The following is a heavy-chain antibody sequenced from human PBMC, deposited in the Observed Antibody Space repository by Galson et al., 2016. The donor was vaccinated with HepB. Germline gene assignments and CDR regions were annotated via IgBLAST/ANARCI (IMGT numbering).Heavy chain of an antibody. V-gene: IGHV1-69*13. J-gene: IGHJ6*02. Sequence: SVKVSCKASGGTSGSYAISWVRQAPGQGLEWMGGIIPIFGTANYAQNFQGRVTLTADESTSTAYMELSSLRSEDTAVYYCARRWVVSRPPEVYHYFYGMDVWGQGTTVTVSS. CDR2: IIPIFGTA. D-gene: IGHD4-23*01. CDR3: ARRWVVSRPPEVYHYFYGMDV. CDR1: GGTSGSYA.